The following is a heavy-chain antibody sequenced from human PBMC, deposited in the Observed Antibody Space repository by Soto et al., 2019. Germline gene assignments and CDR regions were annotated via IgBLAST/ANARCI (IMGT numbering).Heavy chain of an antibody. J-gene: IGHJ6*02. Sequence: ASVKVSCKASGYTFTGYDMHWVRQAPGQGLEWMGWINPNNGGTNYAQKFQGWVTMTRDMSISTAYMELSRLRSDDTAVYYCARVATVAGRYYYYGMDVWGQGTTVTVSS. CDR1: GYTFTGYD. D-gene: IGHD4-17*01. CDR3: ARVATVAGRYYYYGMDV. V-gene: IGHV1-2*04. CDR2: INPNNGGT.